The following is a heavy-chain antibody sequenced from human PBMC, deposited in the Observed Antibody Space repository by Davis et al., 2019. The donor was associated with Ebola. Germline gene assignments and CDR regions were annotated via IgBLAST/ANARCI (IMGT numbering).Heavy chain of an antibody. J-gene: IGHJ6*02. CDR3: AKASYSCGSRYYDYGMDV. Sequence: PGGSLRLSCAVSGFTFSSYEMNWVRQAPGKGLEWVSYISSSGSTIYYADSVKGRFTISRDNSKNTLYLQMNSLRAEDTAVYYCAKASYSCGSRYYDYGMDVWGQGTTVTVSS. CDR1: GFTFSSYE. V-gene: IGHV3-48*03. D-gene: IGHD5-18*01. CDR2: ISSSGSTI.